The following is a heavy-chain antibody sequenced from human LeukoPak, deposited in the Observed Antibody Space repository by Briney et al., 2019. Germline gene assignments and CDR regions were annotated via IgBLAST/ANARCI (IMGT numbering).Heavy chain of an antibody. CDR3: AKQDCSSTSCSSLFDY. Sequence: GGSLRLSCAASGFTFSTYSMNWVRQAPGKGLEWVSYIGSSTSTIYYADSVKGRFTISRDNAKKSLYLQMNSLRAEDTAVYYCAKQDCSSTSCSSLFDYWGQGTLVTVSS. CDR2: IGSSTSTI. D-gene: IGHD2-2*01. J-gene: IGHJ4*02. V-gene: IGHV3-48*01. CDR1: GFTFSTYS.